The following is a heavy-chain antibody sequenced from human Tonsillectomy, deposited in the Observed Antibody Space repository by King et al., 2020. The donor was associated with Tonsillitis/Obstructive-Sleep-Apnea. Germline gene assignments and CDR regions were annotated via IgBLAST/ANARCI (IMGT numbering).Heavy chain of an antibody. V-gene: IGHV1-2*02. Sequence: QLVQSGAEVKKPGASVKVSCKASGYTFTGYYMHWVRQAPGQGLEWMGWINPNSGGTNYAQKFQGRVTMTRDTSISTAYMELSRLRSDDTAVYYCARDPPQRLVSSTSKLDYWGQGTLVTVSS. CDR3: ARDPPQRLVSSTSKLDY. CDR2: INPNSGGT. D-gene: IGHD2-2*01. CDR1: GYTFTGYY. J-gene: IGHJ4*02.